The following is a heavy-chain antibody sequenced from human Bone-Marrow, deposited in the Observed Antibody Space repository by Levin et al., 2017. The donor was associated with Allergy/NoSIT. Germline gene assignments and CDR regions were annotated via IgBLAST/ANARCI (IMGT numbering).Heavy chain of an antibody. V-gene: IGHV3-9*01. J-gene: IGHJ3*02. D-gene: IGHD4-17*01. Sequence: PGGSLRLSCAASGFTFDDYAMHWVRQVPGKGLEWVSGITWNRGTIAYTDSVKGRFTISRDNAKSSLYLRMNSLRPEDTALYYCVKDSHGDYLFHAFEIWGRGTMVTVSS. CDR3: VKDSHGDYLFHAFEI. CDR1: GFTFDDYA. CDR2: ITWNRGTI.